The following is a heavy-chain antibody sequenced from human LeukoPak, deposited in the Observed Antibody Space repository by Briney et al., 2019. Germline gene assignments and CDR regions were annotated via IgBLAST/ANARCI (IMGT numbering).Heavy chain of an antibody. J-gene: IGHJ4*02. CDR1: GFIFSNFA. Sequence: PGGSLRLSCAASGFIFSNFAMHWVRQAPGKGLEWVSAISGSGGSTYYADSVKGRFTISRDNSKNTLYLQMNSLRAEDTAVYYCAKGYCSSTSCYSPLQGWGQGTLVTVSS. V-gene: IGHV3-23*01. CDR3: AKGYCSSTSCYSPLQG. D-gene: IGHD2-2*01. CDR2: ISGSGGST.